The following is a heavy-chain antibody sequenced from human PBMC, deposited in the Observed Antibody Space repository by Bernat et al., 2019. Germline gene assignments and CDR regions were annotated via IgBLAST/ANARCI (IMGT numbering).Heavy chain of an antibody. CDR3: AKHSGYDLARGLEYYFDY. Sequence: EVQLVESGGGLVQPGRSLRLSCAASGFTFDAFAIPRVRQAPGKGLERVSGIRWNSCGIVYADSVKGRFTISRDNAKDSLYLQMNSLAAEDTALYYCAKHSGYDLARGLEYYFDYWGQGTLVTVSS. V-gene: IGHV3-9*01. J-gene: IGHJ4*02. D-gene: IGHD5-12*01. CDR1: GFTFDAFA. CDR2: IRWNSCGI.